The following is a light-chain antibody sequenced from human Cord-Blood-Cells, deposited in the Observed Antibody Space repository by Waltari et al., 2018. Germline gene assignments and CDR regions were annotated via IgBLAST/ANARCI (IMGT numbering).Light chain of an antibody. J-gene: IGLJ2*01. V-gene: IGLV2-14*01. CDR1: SSDVGGYNY. CDR2: DVS. Sequence: QSALTQPASVSGSPGQSITISCTGTSSDVGGYNYVSWYQQHPGKAPKLMIYDVSNRPSGLPNRFSGSKSGNTASLTISGLQAEDEADYYCSSYTSSSTLVVFGGGTKLTVL. CDR3: SSYTSSSTLVV.